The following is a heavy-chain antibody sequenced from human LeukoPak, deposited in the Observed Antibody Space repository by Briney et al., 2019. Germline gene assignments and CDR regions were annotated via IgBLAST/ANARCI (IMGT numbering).Heavy chain of an antibody. D-gene: IGHD3-10*01. CDR1: GYTFTAYY. V-gene: IGHV1-2*02. CDR3: ARALPTLVQCIYNWFDP. J-gene: IGHJ5*02. Sequence: ASVKVSCKASGYTFTAYYMHWVRQAPGQGLGWMGWINPNSGATNYAQRFQGRVTMTRDTSISTAYMELSRLRSDDTAVYYCARALPTLVQCIYNWFDPWGQGTLVTVSS. CDR2: INPNSGAT.